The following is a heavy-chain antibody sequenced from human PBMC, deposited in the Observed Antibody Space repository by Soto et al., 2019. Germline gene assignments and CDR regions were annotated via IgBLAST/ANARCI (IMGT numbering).Heavy chain of an antibody. V-gene: IGHV3-66*01. D-gene: IGHD3-22*01. CDR1: GFTVSSNY. J-gene: IGHJ3*02. Sequence: GGSLRLSCAASGFTVSSNYMIWVRQAPGKGLEWVSLIYSGGGTSYADSANGRFTISRDNSRNTLYLQMNSLRAEDTAVYYCARDWGDDSTGYYGFDIWGQGIMVTVS. CDR2: IYSGGGT. CDR3: ARDWGDDSTGYYGFDI.